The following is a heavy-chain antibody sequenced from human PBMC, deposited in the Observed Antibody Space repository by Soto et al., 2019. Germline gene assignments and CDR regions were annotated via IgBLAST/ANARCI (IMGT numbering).Heavy chain of an antibody. J-gene: IGHJ4*02. V-gene: IGHV1-3*05. CDR2: INAGNGGT. Sequence: EEEGAAASVKVSCKASGYTFTTYGIHWVRQAPGQRLEWMGWINAGNGGTTYSQKFQGRVSITRNTSASTAYLELSSLTSEDTAVYYCARAPLGSGWYSDYWGEGTLVTVSS. CDR1: GYTFTTYG. D-gene: IGHD6-19*01. CDR3: ARAPLGSGWYSDY.